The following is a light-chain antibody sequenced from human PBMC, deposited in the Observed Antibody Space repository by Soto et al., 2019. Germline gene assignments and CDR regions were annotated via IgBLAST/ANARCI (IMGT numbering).Light chain of an antibody. Sequence: DIQMTQSPSTLSGSVEDRVTITCRASQTISSWLAWYQQKPGKAPKPLIYKASTLKSGVPSRFSGSGSGTEFTLTISSLQPDDFATYYFQHYNSYSEAFGQGTKVERK. J-gene: IGKJ1*01. V-gene: IGKV1-5*03. CDR1: QTISSW. CDR3: QHYNSYSEA. CDR2: KAS.